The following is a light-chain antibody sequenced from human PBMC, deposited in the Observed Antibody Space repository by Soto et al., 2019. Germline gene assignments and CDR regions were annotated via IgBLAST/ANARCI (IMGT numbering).Light chain of an antibody. J-gene: IGLJ2*01. CDR1: SSNIGAGYD. Sequence: QSALTQPPSMSGAPGQRVTISCTGSSSNIGAGYDVHWYQQHPGTAPKLLIFDNNNRPSGVPDRFSDSKSDTSASLAITGLQAEDEADYYCQSFDTSLSGFVVFGGGTKLTVL. CDR3: QSFDTSLSGFVV. CDR2: DNN. V-gene: IGLV1-40*01.